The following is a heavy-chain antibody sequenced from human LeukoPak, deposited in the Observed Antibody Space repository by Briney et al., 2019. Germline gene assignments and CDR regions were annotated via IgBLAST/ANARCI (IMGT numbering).Heavy chain of an antibody. V-gene: IGHV3-30-3*01. Sequence: PGGSLRLSCAASGFTFSSYAMSWVRQAPGKGLEWVAVISYDGSNKYYADSVKGRFTISRDNSKNTLYLQMNSLRAEDTAVYYCAKGGSYGSGSYFAFDIWGQGTMVTVSS. J-gene: IGHJ3*02. CDR2: ISYDGSNK. CDR1: GFTFSSYA. CDR3: AKGGSYGSGSYFAFDI. D-gene: IGHD3-10*01.